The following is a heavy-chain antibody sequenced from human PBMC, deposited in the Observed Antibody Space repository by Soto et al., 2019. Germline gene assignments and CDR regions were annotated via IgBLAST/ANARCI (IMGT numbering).Heavy chain of an antibody. J-gene: IGHJ5*02. V-gene: IGHV1-69*06. D-gene: IGHD2-15*01. CDR2: IIPIFGTA. CDR3: ARGRDESDYCSGGSCYSGYNWFDP. Sequence: QVQLVQSGAEVKKPGSSVKVSCKASGGTFSSYAISWVRQAPGQGLEWMGGIIPIFGTANYAQKFQGRVTITADKSTSTDYMELSSLRSEDTAVYYCARGRDESDYCSGGSCYSGYNWFDPWGQGTLVTVSS. CDR1: GGTFSSYA.